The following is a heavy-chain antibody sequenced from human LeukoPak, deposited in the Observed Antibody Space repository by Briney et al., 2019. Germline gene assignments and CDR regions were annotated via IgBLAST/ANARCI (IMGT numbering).Heavy chain of an antibody. CDR1: GFIVSANY. V-gene: IGHV3-53*01. D-gene: IGHD2-15*01. CDR3: ARGPGDGYCSGGSCYRFDP. Sequence: GGSLRLSCAASGFIVSANYMSWVRQAPGKGLEWVSVLYSGGSTYYADSVKGRFTISRDNSKNTLYLQLNSLRVDDTAVYYCARGPGDGYCSGGSCYRFDPWGQGTLVTVSS. J-gene: IGHJ5*02. CDR2: LYSGGST.